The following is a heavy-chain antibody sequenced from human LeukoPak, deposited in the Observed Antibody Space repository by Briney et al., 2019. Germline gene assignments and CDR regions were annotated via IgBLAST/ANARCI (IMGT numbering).Heavy chain of an antibody. CDR3: ARVANITTFGMDV. CDR2: IWYDGSKK. CDR1: GFTFSSFG. J-gene: IGHJ6*02. Sequence: WRSLRLSCAASGFTFSSFGMHWVRQAPGKGLEWVAVIWYDGSKKYYADSVKGRFTISRDNSKNTLYLQMNALRAEDTAVYYCARVANITTFGMDVWGQGTTVTVSS. V-gene: IGHV3-33*01. D-gene: IGHD3-9*01.